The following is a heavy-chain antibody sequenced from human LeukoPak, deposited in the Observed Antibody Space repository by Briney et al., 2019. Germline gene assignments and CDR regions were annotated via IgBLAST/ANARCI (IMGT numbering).Heavy chain of an antibody. CDR3: SRENGAFSPFGY. CDR1: GGSISNTNW. D-gene: IGHD2-8*01. CDR2: ISLTGFT. J-gene: IGHJ4*02. V-gene: IGHV4-4*02. Sequence: SETLSLTCGVSGGSISNTNWWSWVRQPPGQGLEWIGEISLTGFTHYNPSLESRVTVSLDKSKNHLSLNLTSVTAADTAVYFCSRENGAFSPFGYWGQGTLVTVPS.